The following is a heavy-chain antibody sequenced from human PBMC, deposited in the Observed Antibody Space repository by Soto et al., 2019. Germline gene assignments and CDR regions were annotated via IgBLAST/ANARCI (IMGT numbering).Heavy chain of an antibody. CDR2: LFGGGFGP. V-gene: IGHV3-23*01. D-gene: IGHD2-2*01. J-gene: IGHJ4*02. CDR3: AKMQGMKVWAYHFDY. Sequence: VQLLESGGGLVQPGGSLRLSCAASGFTFSNYAMAWVRQAPGKGLEWVARLFGGGFGPLYADSVKGRFTISRDNSKNTLYLQMNSLRGEDTAVYFCAKMQGMKVWAYHFDYWGRGVLVSVSS. CDR1: GFTFSNYA.